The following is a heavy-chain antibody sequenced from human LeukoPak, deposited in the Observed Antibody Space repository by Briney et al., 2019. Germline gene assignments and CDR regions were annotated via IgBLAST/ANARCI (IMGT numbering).Heavy chain of an antibody. V-gene: IGHV4-38-2*02. Sequence: PSETLSLTCTVSGYSISSGYYWGWIRQPPGKGLEWIGSIYHSGSTYYNPSLKSRVTISVDTSKNQFSLKLSSVTAADTAVYHCARESVRGGPAVVVVFDYWGQGTLVTVSS. CDR2: IYHSGST. J-gene: IGHJ4*02. CDR3: ARESVRGGPAVVVVFDY. CDR1: GYSISSGYY. D-gene: IGHD2-15*01.